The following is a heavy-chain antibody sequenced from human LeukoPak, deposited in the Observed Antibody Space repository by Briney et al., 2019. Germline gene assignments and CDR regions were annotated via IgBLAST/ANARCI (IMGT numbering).Heavy chain of an antibody. CDR2: ISASGGST. CDR3: TKFSLRGTYSFDH. D-gene: IGHD1-26*01. J-gene: IGHJ4*02. V-gene: IGHV3-23*01. CDR1: GFTFNSNG. Sequence: GGSLRLSCAASGFTFNSNGMSWVRQAPGKGLEWVSVISASGGSTYYADSVKGRFTISRDNSKNTLYLQINSLRVEDTAVYYCTKFSLRGTYSFDHWGQGTLVTVSS.